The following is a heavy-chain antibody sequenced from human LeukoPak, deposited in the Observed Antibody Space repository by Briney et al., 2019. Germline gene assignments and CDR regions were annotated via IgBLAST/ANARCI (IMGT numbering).Heavy chain of an antibody. CDR2: INPNSGGT. Sequence: EASVKVSCKASGYTFTGYYMHWVRQAPGQGLEWMGWINPNSGGTNYAQKFQGRVTMTRDTSISTAYMELSRLRSDDTAVYYCARDVAKITMVRGVPDYWGQGTLVTVSS. D-gene: IGHD3-10*01. J-gene: IGHJ4*02. V-gene: IGHV1-2*02. CDR1: GYTFTGYY. CDR3: ARDVAKITMVRGVPDY.